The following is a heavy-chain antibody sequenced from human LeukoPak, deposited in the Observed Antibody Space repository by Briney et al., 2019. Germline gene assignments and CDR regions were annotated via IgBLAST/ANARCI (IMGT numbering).Heavy chain of an antibody. CDR1: GFTFSSYW. J-gene: IGHJ4*02. CDR3: ARGQSITIFGVVIPASFDY. V-gene: IGHV3-7*01. D-gene: IGHD3-3*01. Sequence: GGSLRLSCAASGFTFSSYWMSWVRQAPGKGLVWVANIKQDGSEKYYVDSVKGRFTISRDNAKNSLYLQMNSLRVEDTAVYYCARGQSITIFGVVIPASFDYWGQGTLVTVSS. CDR2: IKQDGSEK.